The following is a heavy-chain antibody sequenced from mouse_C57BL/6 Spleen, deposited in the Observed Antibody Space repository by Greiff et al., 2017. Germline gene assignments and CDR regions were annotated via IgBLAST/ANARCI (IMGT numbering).Heavy chain of an antibody. CDR2: INPNNGGT. V-gene: IGHV1-26*01. CDR3: AGGGYYGSSPSFDV. Sequence: VQLQQSGPELVKPGASVKISCKASGYTFTDYYMNWVKQSHGKSLEWIGDINPNNGGTSYNQKFKGKATLTVDKSSSTAYMELRSLTSEDSAVYYCAGGGYYGSSPSFDVWGTGTTVTVSS. D-gene: IGHD1-1*01. CDR1: GYTFTDYY. J-gene: IGHJ1*03.